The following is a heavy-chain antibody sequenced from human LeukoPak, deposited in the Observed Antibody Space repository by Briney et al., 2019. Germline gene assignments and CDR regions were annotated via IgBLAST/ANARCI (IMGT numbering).Heavy chain of an antibody. D-gene: IGHD3-22*01. CDR1: GGSISSSSYY. V-gene: IGHV4-39*01. CDR2: IYYSGST. J-gene: IGHJ6*03. CDR3: ARHLQYYYDSSGYYFYYMDV. Sequence: SETLSLTCTVSGGSISSSSYYLGWIRQPPGKGLEWIGSIYYSGSTYYNPSLKGRVTISVDTSKNQFSLKLSSVTAADTAVYYCARHLQYYYDSSGYYFYYMDVWGKGTTVTVSS.